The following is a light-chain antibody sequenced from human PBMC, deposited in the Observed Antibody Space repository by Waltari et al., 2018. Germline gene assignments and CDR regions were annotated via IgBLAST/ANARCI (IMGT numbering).Light chain of an antibody. CDR2: ANG. CDR3: AAWDDTLNIWV. CDR1: NSNIGDNT. Sequence: QSVLTQAPSASGAPGQKVTISCSGGNSNIGDNTVNWYRQLPGTAPKLLIYANGQRPSGVPDRFSVSKSGTSASLDIGGLQSGDEAHYFCAAWDDTLNIWVFGGGTK. J-gene: IGLJ3*02. V-gene: IGLV1-44*01.